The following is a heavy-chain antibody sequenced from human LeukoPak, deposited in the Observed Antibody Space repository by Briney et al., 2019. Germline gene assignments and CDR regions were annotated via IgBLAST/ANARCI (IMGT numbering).Heavy chain of an antibody. CDR2: ISYNGSNK. D-gene: IGHD3-22*01. Sequence: GGSLRLSCAASEFTFSNYDMHWVRQAPGKGLEWVAVISYNGSNKYYVDSVKGRFTISRDNSKNTLYLQMNSLRAEDTAVYYCAKGYGPYYYDSSLDIWGQGTMVTVSS. J-gene: IGHJ3*02. V-gene: IGHV3-30*18. CDR3: AKGYGPYYYDSSLDI. CDR1: EFTFSNYD.